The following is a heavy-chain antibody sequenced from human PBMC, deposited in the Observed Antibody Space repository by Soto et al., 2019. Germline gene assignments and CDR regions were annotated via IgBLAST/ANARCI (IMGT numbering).Heavy chain of an antibody. CDR1: GYTFTTYS. J-gene: IGHJ4*02. V-gene: IGHV1-46*01. CDR2: INPSGDST. D-gene: IGHD3-3*01. Sequence: ASVKVSCKASGYTFTTYSMHWVRQAPGHGLEWMGVINPSGDSTSYAQKFQGRITMTRDTSTSTVYMELSSLRSEDTAVYYWAKNDVWSGPLLDYCGQGTLVTGLL. CDR3: AKNDVWSGPLLDY.